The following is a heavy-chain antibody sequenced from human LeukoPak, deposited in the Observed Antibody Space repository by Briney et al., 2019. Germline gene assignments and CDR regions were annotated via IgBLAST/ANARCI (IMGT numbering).Heavy chain of an antibody. Sequence: SETLSLTCIVSGGSISSGDSFWSWLRQHPGKGLEWIVSIYYSGDTYYSPSLKSRLSISADTSKNLFSLKLSSVTDADTAVYYCARGTYYHGSGSYPWFDPWGQGTLVTVSS. D-gene: IGHD3-10*01. CDR1: GGSISSGDSF. CDR3: ARGTYYHGSGSYPWFDP. J-gene: IGHJ5*02. CDR2: IYYSGDT. V-gene: IGHV4-31*03.